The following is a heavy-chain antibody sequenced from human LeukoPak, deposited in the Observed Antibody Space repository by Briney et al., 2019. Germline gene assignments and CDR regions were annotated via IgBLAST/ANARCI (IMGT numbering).Heavy chain of an antibody. Sequence: SETLSLTCTVSGGSISGYYWSWIRQHPGKGPEWIAFFSYTGSTYYNPSLKSRVSISVDTSKNQISLKLSSVTAADTAVYYCVTGSYPLQYWGQGTLVAVSS. D-gene: IGHD1-26*01. CDR3: VTGSYPLQY. CDR1: GGSISGYY. J-gene: IGHJ4*02. CDR2: FSYTGST. V-gene: IGHV4-59*06.